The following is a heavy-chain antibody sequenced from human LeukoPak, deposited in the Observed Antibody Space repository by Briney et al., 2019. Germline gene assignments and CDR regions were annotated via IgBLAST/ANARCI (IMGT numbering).Heavy chain of an antibody. Sequence: GGSLRLSCAASGFTFSSYAMHWVRQAPGKGLEWVAVISYDGNNKYYADSVKGRFTISRDNSKNTLYLQMNSLRAEDTAVYYCAPAYNWTYFGVDYWGQGTLVTVSS. V-gene: IGHV3-30-3*01. D-gene: IGHD1-7*01. CDR3: APAYNWTYFGVDY. J-gene: IGHJ4*02. CDR1: GFTFSSYA. CDR2: ISYDGNNK.